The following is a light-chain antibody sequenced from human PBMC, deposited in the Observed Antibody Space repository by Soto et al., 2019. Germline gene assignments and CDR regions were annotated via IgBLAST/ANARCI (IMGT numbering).Light chain of an antibody. CDR3: SSYRSSTTPFV. Sequence: QPASVSGSPGQSITISCTGTTSDIGGYYFVSWFQQYPGKAPTLIIYDVSNRPSGSSSRFSGSKTGNTATLTISGLQAEDEADYYCSSYRSSTTPFVFGTGTKLTVL. J-gene: IGLJ1*01. V-gene: IGLV2-14*01. CDR1: TSDIGGYYF. CDR2: DVS.